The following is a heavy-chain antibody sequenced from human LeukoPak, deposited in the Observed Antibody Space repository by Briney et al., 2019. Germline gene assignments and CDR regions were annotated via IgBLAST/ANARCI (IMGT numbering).Heavy chain of an antibody. J-gene: IGHJ3*02. CDR2: INPNSGGT. CDR3: ARDITYYDILTGYYDAFDI. V-gene: IGHV1-2*02. CDR1: GYVFTAYY. Sequence: ASVKVSCKASGYVFTAYYIHWVRQAPGQGLEWVGWINPNSGGTNYAQKFQGRVTMTRDTSISTAYMELSRLRSDDTAVYYCARDITYYDILTGYYDAFDIWGQGTMVTVSS. D-gene: IGHD3-9*01.